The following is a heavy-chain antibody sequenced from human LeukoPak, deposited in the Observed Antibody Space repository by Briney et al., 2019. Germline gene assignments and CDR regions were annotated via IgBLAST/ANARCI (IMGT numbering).Heavy chain of an antibody. J-gene: IGHJ4*02. CDR1: GFTFSNYG. Sequence: GRSLRLSCAASGFTFSNYGMHWVRQAPGKGLEWVAVIWYDGTNKYYADSVKGRFTISRDNSKITLYLQMNSLRAEDTAVYYGARKPDSGSFLAYWGQGTLVTVSS. D-gene: IGHD1-26*01. CDR3: ARKPDSGSFLAY. V-gene: IGHV3-33*01. CDR2: IWYDGTNK.